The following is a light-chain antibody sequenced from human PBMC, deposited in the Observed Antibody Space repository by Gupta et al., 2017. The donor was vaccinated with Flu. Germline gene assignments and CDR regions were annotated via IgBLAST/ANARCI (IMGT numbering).Light chain of an antibody. CDR2: LGS. Sequence: DLVMTQSPLSLPVTPGEPASISCRSSQSLLYSNGYNYLDWYLQKPGQSPQLLIYLGSYRASGVPDRFSGSGSGTDFTLKISRGEAEDVGVYYCMQALQTPRNTFGQGTKLEIK. V-gene: IGKV2-28*01. CDR3: MQALQTPRNT. CDR1: QSLLYSNGYNY. J-gene: IGKJ2*01.